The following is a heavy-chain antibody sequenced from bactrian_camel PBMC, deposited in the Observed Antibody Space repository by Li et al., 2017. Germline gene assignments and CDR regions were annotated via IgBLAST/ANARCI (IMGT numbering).Heavy chain of an antibody. CDR1: GDTYSRYC. Sequence: HVQLVESGGGSVQAGGSLRLSCVVHGDTYSRYCMGWFRQAGGKKREGIAALRTDGSTGYADSVKGRFTISQDNAKNTLYLQMNSLTPEDTAMYYCAADLGGGYCFAPWIPNNYGMDTWGKGTQVTVS. V-gene: IGHV3S55*01. J-gene: IGHJ7*01. CDR2: LRTDGST. D-gene: IGHD2*01.